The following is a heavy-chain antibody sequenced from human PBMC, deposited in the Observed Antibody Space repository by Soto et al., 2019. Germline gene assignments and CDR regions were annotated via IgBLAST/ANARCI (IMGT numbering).Heavy chain of an antibody. CDR2: ISYDGSNK. CDR3: ARDSALMVYADNWCDP. D-gene: IGHD2-8*01. Sequence: GGSLRLSCAASGFTFSSYAMHWVRQAPGKGLEWVAVISYDGSNKYYADSVKGRFTISRDNSKNTLYLQMNSQRAEDTAVYYCARDSALMVYADNWCDPWGQGTLVTVSS. V-gene: IGHV3-30-3*01. J-gene: IGHJ5*02. CDR1: GFTFSSYA.